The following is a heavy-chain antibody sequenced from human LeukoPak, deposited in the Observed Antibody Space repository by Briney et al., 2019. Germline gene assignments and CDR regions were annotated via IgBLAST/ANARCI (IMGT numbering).Heavy chain of an antibody. CDR1: GFTFGDYA. D-gene: IGHD1-26*01. J-gene: IGHJ3*02. CDR3: TRARQYSGSRVGAFDI. V-gene: IGHV3-49*03. Sequence: GGSLRLSCTASGFTFGDYAMSWFRQAPGKGLEWVGFIRSKTYGGTTEYAASVKGRFTISRDDSKSIAYLQMNSLKTEDTAVYYCTRARQYSGSRVGAFDIWGQGTMVTVSS. CDR2: IRSKTYGGTT.